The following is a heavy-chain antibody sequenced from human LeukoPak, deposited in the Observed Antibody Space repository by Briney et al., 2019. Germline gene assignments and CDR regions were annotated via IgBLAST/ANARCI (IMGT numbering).Heavy chain of an antibody. V-gene: IGHV3-23*01. CDR2: IRPSGDNT. Sequence: GGSLRLSCAASGFTFSSYDMTWVRQAPGRGLEWVSSIRPSGDNTYYGDSVKGRFTISRDNSKNTVYLQMNNMRVDDTAAYYCARVAGWHWFDPWGQGTLVTVSS. D-gene: IGHD6-19*01. CDR3: ARVAGWHWFDP. CDR1: GFTFSSYD. J-gene: IGHJ5*02.